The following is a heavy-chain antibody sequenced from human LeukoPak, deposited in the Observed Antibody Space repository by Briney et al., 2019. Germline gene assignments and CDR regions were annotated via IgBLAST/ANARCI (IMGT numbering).Heavy chain of an antibody. Sequence: GGSLRLSCTASRFTFSNYVMHWVRQAPGKGLEWVAVISYDGSNKYYADSVKGRFNISRDNSKNTLYLQMNSLRAEDTAVYNCARVMGDYGPGDYWGQGTLVTVSS. CDR1: RFTFSNYV. D-gene: IGHD3-10*01. CDR2: ISYDGSNK. J-gene: IGHJ4*02. CDR3: ARVMGDYGPGDY. V-gene: IGHV3-30-3*01.